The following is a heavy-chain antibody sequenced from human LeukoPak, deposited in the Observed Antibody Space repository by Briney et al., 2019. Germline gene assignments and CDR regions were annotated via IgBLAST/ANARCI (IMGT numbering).Heavy chain of an antibody. J-gene: IGHJ4*02. D-gene: IGHD2-2*01. V-gene: IGHV3-23*01. CDR3: AKYSLVESTPYCFDY. CDR1: GFTFSSYA. Sequence: PGGSLRLSCAASGFTFSSYAMSWVRQAPGKGLEWVSAISGSGCSTYYADSVKGRFTISRDNSKNTLYLQMNSLRAEDTAVYYCAKYSLVESTPYCFDYWGQGTLVTVSS. CDR2: ISGSGCST.